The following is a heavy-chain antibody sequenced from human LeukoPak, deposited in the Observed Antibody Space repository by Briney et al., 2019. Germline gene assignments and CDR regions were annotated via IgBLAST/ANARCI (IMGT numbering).Heavy chain of an antibody. D-gene: IGHD5-18*01. V-gene: IGHV3-49*03. J-gene: IGHJ4*02. CDR2: IRSKAYGGTT. CDR3: TRDRRPEYSYGYFPDY. CDR1: GFTFGDYA. Sequence: GGSLRLSCTASGFTFGDYAMSWFRQAPGKGLEWVGFIRSKAYGGTTEYAASVKGRFTISRDDSKSIAYLQMNSLKTEDTAVYYCTRDRRPEYSYGYFPDYWGQGTLVTVSS.